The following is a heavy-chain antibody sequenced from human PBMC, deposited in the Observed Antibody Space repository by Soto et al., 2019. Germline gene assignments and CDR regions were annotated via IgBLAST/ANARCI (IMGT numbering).Heavy chain of an antibody. V-gene: IGHV4-31*03. Sequence: PSETLSLTCTVSGGSISSGGYYWSWIRQHPGKGLEWIGYIYYSGSTYYNPSLKSRVTISVDTSKNQFSLKLSSVTAADTAVYYCARVSVTNIDLDYWGQETLLTISS. CDR1: GGSISSGGYY. CDR3: ARVSVTNIDLDY. CDR2: IYYSGST. D-gene: IGHD4-17*01. J-gene: IGHJ4*02.